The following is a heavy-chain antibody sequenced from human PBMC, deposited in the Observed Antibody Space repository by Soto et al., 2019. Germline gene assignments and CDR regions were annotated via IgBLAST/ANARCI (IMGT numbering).Heavy chain of an antibody. J-gene: IGHJ4*02. CDR1: GGSISSYY. CDR2: IYYSGST. CDR3: ARAYGDYAPYYFDY. V-gene: IGHV4-59*01. D-gene: IGHD4-17*01. Sequence: PSETLSLTCTVSGGSISSYYWSWIRQPPGKGLEWIGYIYYSGSTDYNPSLKSRVTISVDTSKNQFSLKLSSVTAADTAVYYCARAYGDYAPYYFDYWGQGTLVTVSS.